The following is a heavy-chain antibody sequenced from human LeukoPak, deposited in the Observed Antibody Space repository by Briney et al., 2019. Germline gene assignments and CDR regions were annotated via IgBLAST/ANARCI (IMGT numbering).Heavy chain of an antibody. CDR1: GFTFSNYD. CDR3: ARDEQWRQYYSYYYVMDV. D-gene: IGHD6-19*01. Sequence: PGGSLRLSCAASGFTFSNYDMHWVRQPTGKGLEWVSGIGTAGDTYYLGSVKGRFTISRENAKNSLYLQMNSLRAGDTAVYYCARDEQWRQYYSYYYVMDVWGQGTTVTVSS. CDR2: IGTAGDT. J-gene: IGHJ6*02. V-gene: IGHV3-13*01.